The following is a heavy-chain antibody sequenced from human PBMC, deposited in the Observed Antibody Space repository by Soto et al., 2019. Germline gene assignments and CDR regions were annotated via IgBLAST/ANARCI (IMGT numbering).Heavy chain of an antibody. V-gene: IGHV3-23*01. J-gene: IGHJ6*02. CDR1: GFTFSSYA. D-gene: IGHD3-10*01. Sequence: EVQLLESGGGLVQPGGSLRLSCAASGFTFSSYAMSWVRQAPGKGLEWVSAISGSGGSTYYADSVKGRFTISRDNSKNTLYLQMNSLRAEDTAVYYCATRVAPWGSWNYYYGMDVWGQGTTVTVSS. CDR3: ATRVAPWGSWNYYYGMDV. CDR2: ISGSGGST.